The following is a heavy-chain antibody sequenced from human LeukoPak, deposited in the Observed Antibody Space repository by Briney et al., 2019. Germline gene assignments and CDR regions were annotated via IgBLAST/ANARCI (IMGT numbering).Heavy chain of an antibody. CDR2: ISYDGSNK. D-gene: IGHD3-22*01. CDR3: ARAPIGGVVVINLDY. Sequence: GGSLRLSCAASGFTFSSYAMHWVRQAPGKGLEWVAVISYDGSNKYYADSVKGRFTISRDNSKNTLYLQMNSLRAEDTAVYYCARAPIGGVVVINLDYWGQGTLVTVSS. V-gene: IGHV3-30-3*01. CDR1: GFTFSSYA. J-gene: IGHJ4*02.